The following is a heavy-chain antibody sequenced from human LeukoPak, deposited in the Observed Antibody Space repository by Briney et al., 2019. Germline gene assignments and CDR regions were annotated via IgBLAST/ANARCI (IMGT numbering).Heavy chain of an antibody. J-gene: IGHJ6*02. CDR3: ARDTYYDFWSGYYNDYYYGMDV. CDR1: GGSISSYY. D-gene: IGHD3-3*01. CDR2: IYTSGST. Sequence: SETLSLTCTVSGGSISSYYWSWIRQPAGKGLEWIGRIYTSGSTNYNPSLKSRVTMSVDTSKNQFSLKLSSVTAADTAVYYCARDTYYDFWSGYYNDYYYGMDVWGQGTTVTVSS. V-gene: IGHV4-4*07.